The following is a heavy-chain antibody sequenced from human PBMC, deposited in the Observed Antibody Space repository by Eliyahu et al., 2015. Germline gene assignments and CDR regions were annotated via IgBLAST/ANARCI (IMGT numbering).Heavy chain of an antibody. CDR2: ISSSSSYI. Sequence: EVQLVESGGGLVKPGGSLRLYCAASGFXFSSYSMNWVRQAPGKGLEWVSSISSSSSYIYYADSVKGRFTISRDNAKNSLYLQMNSLRAEDTAVYYCARPPDVLTTAYYFDYWGQGTLVTVSS. CDR3: ARPPDVLTTAYYFDY. J-gene: IGHJ4*02. CDR1: GFXFSSYS. V-gene: IGHV3-21*01. D-gene: IGHD1-14*01.